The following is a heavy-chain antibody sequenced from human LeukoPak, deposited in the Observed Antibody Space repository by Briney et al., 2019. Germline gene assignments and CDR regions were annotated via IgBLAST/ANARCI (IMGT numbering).Heavy chain of an antibody. CDR1: GGSISSYY. Sequence: PSETLSLTCTVSGGSISSYYWSWIRQPPGKGLEWIGYIYYSGSANYSPSLKSRVTISVDTSKNQFSLKLSSVTAADTAVYYCAREGGHSSWYGYYYYGMDVWGQGTTVTVSS. CDR3: AREGGHSSWYGYYYYGMDV. D-gene: IGHD6-13*01. V-gene: IGHV4-59*01. J-gene: IGHJ6*02. CDR2: IYYSGSA.